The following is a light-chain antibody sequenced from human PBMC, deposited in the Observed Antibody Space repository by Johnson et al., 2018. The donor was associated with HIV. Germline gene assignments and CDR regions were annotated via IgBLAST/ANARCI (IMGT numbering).Light chain of an antibody. V-gene: IGLV1-51*02. J-gene: IGLJ1*01. CDR3: GTWDSSLGASYV. Sequence: QSVLTQPPSVSAAPGQKVTISCSGSSSNIGDNYVSWYQQLPGTAPKVLIYENNERPSGIPDRFSGSRSGTSATLGITGLQTGDEADYYCGTWDSSLGASYVYGTGTKGTGL. CDR2: ENN. CDR1: SSNIGDNY.